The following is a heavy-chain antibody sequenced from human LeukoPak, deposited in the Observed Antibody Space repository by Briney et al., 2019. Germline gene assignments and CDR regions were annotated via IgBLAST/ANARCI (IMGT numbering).Heavy chain of an antibody. J-gene: IGHJ4*02. Sequence: PGGSLRLSCAGSGFIFSDYWMHWVRQAPGKGLMWVSRINSDGTMITHADSVKGRFTISRDNAKNMLYLQMNNVRVEDTAVYYCVRGLGDSWGQGTLVTVSS. CDR1: GFIFSDYW. CDR2: INSDGTMI. CDR3: VRGLGDS. V-gene: IGHV3-74*01.